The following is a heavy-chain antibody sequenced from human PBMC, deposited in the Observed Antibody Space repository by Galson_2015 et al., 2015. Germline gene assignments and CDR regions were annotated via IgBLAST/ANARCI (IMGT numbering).Heavy chain of an antibody. CDR1: GFTFSSYA. CDR3: ATNDGTDIVVVPAAMSPYYHYGLDV. V-gene: IGHV3-23*01. J-gene: IGHJ6*02. Sequence: SLRLSCAASGFTFSSYAMSWVRQAPGKGLEWVSAIRGDGGDTYYADSVRGRFTISRDNSKNTLYLQMNSLRAEDTAVYYCATNDGTDIVVVPAAMSPYYHYGLDVWGQGTPVTVSS. CDR2: IRGDGGDT. D-gene: IGHD2-2*01.